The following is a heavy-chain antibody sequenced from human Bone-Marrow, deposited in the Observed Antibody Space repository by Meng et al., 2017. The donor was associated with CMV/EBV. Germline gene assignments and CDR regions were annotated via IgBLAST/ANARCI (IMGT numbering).Heavy chain of an antibody. D-gene: IGHD2-2*01. V-gene: IGHV3-13*01. J-gene: IGHJ4*02. CDR2: IGTTGDT. Sequence: GGSLRLSCAASGFTFSSYDFHWVRQATGKGLEWVSAIGTTGDTYYPDSVRGRFSISRENAKSSLYLQMNSLTAGDTAVYYCAKSTTSSYYFDDWGQGTLVTVSS. CDR1: GFTFSSYD. CDR3: AKSTTSSYYFDD.